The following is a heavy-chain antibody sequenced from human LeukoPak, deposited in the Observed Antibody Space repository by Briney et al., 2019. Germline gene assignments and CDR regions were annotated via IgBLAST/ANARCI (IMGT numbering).Heavy chain of an antibody. CDR3: AKNNRRYCSGGSCALFDY. CDR1: GFTFSSYA. CDR2: ISGSGGST. V-gene: IGHV3-23*01. J-gene: IGHJ4*02. D-gene: IGHD2-15*01. Sequence: GGSLRLSCAASGFTFSSYAMSWVRQAPGKGLEWVSAISGSGGSTYYADSVKGRFTISRDNSKNTLYLQMNSLRAEDTAIYYCAKNNRRYCSGGSCALFDYWGQGTLVTVSS.